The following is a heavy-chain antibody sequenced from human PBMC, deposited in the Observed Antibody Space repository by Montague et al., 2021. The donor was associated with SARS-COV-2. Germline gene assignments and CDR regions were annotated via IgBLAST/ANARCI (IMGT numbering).Heavy chain of an antibody. D-gene: IGHD3-3*01. J-gene: IGHJ4*02. V-gene: IGHV4-38-2*02. CDR3: ARSGVGIFDFSYFDS. CDR2: RYQNGAT. Sequence: SETLSLTCSVSGFSISSGYYWGWIRQTPGKGLEWIGRRYQNGATYYSPSLKRPVTILLDTSKNQFSLSLTSVTAADTAVYYCARSGVGIFDFSYFDSWGQGSLVIVS. CDR1: GFSISSGYY.